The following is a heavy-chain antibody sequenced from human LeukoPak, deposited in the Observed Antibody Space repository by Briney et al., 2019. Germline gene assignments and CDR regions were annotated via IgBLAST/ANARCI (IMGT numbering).Heavy chain of an antibody. CDR1: GFTFSSYA. D-gene: IGHD2-2*01. CDR3: AKDRQTGYCSSTSCRTDYFGY. J-gene: IGHJ4*02. CDR2: ISGSGGST. Sequence: GGSLRLSCAASGFTFSSYAMSWVRQAPGKGLEWVSAISGSGGSTYYADSVKGRFTISRDNSKNTLYLQMNSLRAEDMAVYYCAKDRQTGYCSSTSCRTDYFGYWGQGTLVTVSS. V-gene: IGHV3-23*01.